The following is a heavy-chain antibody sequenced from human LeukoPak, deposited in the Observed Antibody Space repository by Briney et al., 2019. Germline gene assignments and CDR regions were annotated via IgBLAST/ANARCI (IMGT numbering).Heavy chain of an antibody. CDR2: ICYSGST. J-gene: IGHJ3*02. Sequence: PSETLSLTCTVSGGSISSYYWSWIRQPPGKGLEWIGYICYSGSTNYNPSLKSRVTISVDTSKNQFSLKLSSATAADTAVYYCASGGRPDAFDIWGQGTMVTVSS. D-gene: IGHD3-16*01. CDR3: ASGGRPDAFDI. CDR1: GGSISSYY. V-gene: IGHV4-59*01.